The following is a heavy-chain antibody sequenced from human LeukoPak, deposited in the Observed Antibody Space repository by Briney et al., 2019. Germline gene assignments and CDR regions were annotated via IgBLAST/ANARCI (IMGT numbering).Heavy chain of an antibody. J-gene: IGHJ5*02. V-gene: IGHV1-2*02. D-gene: IGHD6-19*01. CDR3: ARVIVVAAKEAWCDP. CDR1: GYTLTVYY. Sequence: ASLTDSCKASGYTLTVYYIHWVRLAPGQQLEWMGWINPYTGDTNYARKFQGRNAMTSDTSISTAYMELSRLRSDDTAVYYCARVIVVAAKEAWCDPWGQGTRVSVFS. CDR2: INPYTGDT.